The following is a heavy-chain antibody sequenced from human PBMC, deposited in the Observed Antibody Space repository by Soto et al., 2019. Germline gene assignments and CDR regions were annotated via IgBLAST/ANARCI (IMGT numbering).Heavy chain of an antibody. CDR1: GGSISSSSYY. CDR2: IYYSGST. CDR3: ARHAVYYYGSGSYYHNWFDP. Sequence: QLQLQESGPGLVKPSETLSLTCTVSGGSISSSSYYWGWIRQPPGKGLEWIGSIYYSGSTYYNPSLKSRVTISVDTSKNQFSLKLSSETAEDTAVYYCARHAVYYYGSGSYYHNWFDPWGQGTLVTVSS. V-gene: IGHV4-39*01. D-gene: IGHD3-10*01. J-gene: IGHJ5*02.